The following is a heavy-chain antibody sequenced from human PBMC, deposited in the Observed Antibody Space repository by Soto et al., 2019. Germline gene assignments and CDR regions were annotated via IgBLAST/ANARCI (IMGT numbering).Heavy chain of an antibody. Sequence: PSETLCLTCTVSGGSVTSDEDYWTWIRHSPGKGLEWIGYISNSGSTGYNPSLKTRLSMSVDRSKNQFTLRLTSVTAADTAVYFCATESGSTYGYFDHWGQGTQVTVSS. J-gene: IGHJ4*02. CDR2: ISNSGST. V-gene: IGHV4-30-4*01. D-gene: IGHD5-18*01. CDR3: ATESGSTYGYFDH. CDR1: GGSVTSDEDY.